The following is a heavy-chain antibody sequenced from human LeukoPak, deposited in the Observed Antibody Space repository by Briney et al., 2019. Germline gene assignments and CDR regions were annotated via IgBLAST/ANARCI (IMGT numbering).Heavy chain of an antibody. CDR2: IKSKTDGGTT. CDR1: GFTSSNAW. CDR3: TTEYYYDSSGYSPPDY. J-gene: IGHJ4*02. Sequence: GGSLRLSCVASGFTSSNAWMSWVRQAPGKGLEWVGRIKSKTDGGTTDYAAPVKGRFNISRDDSKNTLYLQMNSLKTEDTAVYYCTTEYYYDSSGYSPPDYWGQGTLVTVSP. D-gene: IGHD3-22*01. V-gene: IGHV3-15*01.